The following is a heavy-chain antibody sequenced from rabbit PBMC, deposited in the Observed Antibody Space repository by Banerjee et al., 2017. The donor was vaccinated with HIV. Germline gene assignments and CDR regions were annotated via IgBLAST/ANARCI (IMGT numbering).Heavy chain of an antibody. CDR1: GFDLSSYYC. Sequence: QSLEESGGGLVKPEGSLTLTCKASGFDLSSYYCIHWVRQAPGKGLEWIACIDAGTSGSTWYASWAKGRFTISKASSTTVTLQMTSLTAADTATYFCVREGVNIGGGYLWGPGTLVTVS. CDR3: VREGVNIGGGYL. J-gene: IGHJ4*01. CDR2: IDAGTSGST. V-gene: IGHV1S40*01. D-gene: IGHD1-1*01.